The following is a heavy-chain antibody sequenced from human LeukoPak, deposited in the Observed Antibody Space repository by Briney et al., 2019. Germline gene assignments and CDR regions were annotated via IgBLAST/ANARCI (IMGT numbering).Heavy chain of an antibody. CDR3: AREYIVVVPAAGRDYGMDV. Sequence: ASVKVSCKASGHTFTSYYMHWVRQAPGQGLEWMGIINPSGGSTSYAQKFQGRVTMTRDTSTSTVYMELSSLRSEDTAVYYCAREYIVVVPAAGRDYGMDVWGQGTTVTVSS. CDR2: INPSGGST. V-gene: IGHV1-46*01. D-gene: IGHD2-2*01. CDR1: GHTFTSYY. J-gene: IGHJ6*02.